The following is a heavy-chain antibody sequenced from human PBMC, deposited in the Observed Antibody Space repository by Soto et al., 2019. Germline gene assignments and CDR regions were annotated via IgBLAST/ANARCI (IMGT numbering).Heavy chain of an antibody. D-gene: IGHD3-10*01. J-gene: IGHJ3*02. CDR2: IYYSGST. CDR3: ARQGPEGTIGALWFGELDAFDI. CDR1: GGSISSSSYY. V-gene: IGHV4-39*01. Sequence: QLQLQESGPGLVKPSETLSLTCTVSGGSISSSSYYWGWIRQPPGKGLEWIGSIYYSGSTYYNPSLKSRVTISVDTSKNQFSLKLSSVTAADTAVYYCARQGPEGTIGALWFGELDAFDIWGQGTMVTVSS.